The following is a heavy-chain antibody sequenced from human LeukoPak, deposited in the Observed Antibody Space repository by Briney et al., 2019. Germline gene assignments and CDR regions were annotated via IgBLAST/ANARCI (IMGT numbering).Heavy chain of an antibody. Sequence: KPSETLSLTCTVSGGSISSYYWSWIRQPAGKGLEWIGRIYTSGSTNYNPSLKSRVTMSVDTSKNQFSKNQFSLKLSSVTAADTAVYYCAREVRGYSDYWGLGTLVTVSS. CDR1: GGSISSYY. J-gene: IGHJ4*02. V-gene: IGHV4-4*07. CDR3: AREVRGYSDY. D-gene: IGHD3-22*01. CDR2: IYTSGST.